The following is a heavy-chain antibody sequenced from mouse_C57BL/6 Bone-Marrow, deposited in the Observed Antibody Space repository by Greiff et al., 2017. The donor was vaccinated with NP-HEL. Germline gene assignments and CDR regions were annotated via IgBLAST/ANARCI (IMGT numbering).Heavy chain of an antibody. J-gene: IGHJ1*03. D-gene: IGHD1-1*01. Sequence: EVHLVESGGGLVQPGGSPSLSCAASGFTFTDYYMSWVRQPPGKALEWLGFIRNKANGYTTEYSASVKGRFTISRDNSQSILYLQMNALRAEDSATYYCARYPTTVVAHWYFDVWGTGTTVTVSS. V-gene: IGHV7-3*01. CDR3: ARYPTTVVAHWYFDV. CDR1: GFTFTDYY. CDR2: IRNKANGYTT.